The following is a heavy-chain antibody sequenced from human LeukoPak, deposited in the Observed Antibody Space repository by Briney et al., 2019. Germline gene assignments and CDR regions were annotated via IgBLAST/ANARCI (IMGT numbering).Heavy chain of an antibody. CDR3: AKLKTTVVTRTDY. Sequence: PGASLRLSCAASGFTFSSYAMSWVRQAPGKGLEWVSAISGSGGSTYYADSVKGRFTISRDNSKNTLYLRMNSLRAEDTAVYYCAKLKTTVVTRTDYWGQGTLVTVSS. CDR1: GFTFSSYA. V-gene: IGHV3-23*01. CDR2: ISGSGGST. J-gene: IGHJ4*02. D-gene: IGHD4-23*01.